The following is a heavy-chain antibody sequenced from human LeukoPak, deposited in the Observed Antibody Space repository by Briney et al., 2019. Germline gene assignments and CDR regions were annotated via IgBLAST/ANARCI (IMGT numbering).Heavy chain of an antibody. CDR2: IYSGGST. V-gene: IGHV3-66*01. CDR1: GFTFSDYY. D-gene: IGHD1-26*01. Sequence: HAGGSLRLSCAASGFTFSDYYMSWVRQAPGKGLEWVSVIYSGGSTYYADSVKGRFTISRDNSKNTLYLQMNSLRAEDTAVYYCARVAGATDFDYWGQGTLVTVSS. J-gene: IGHJ4*02. CDR3: ARVAGATDFDY.